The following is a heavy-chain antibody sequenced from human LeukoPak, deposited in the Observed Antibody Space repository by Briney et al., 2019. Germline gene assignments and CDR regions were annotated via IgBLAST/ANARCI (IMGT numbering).Heavy chain of an antibody. Sequence: GASVKVSCKASGYTFTSYGISWVRQAPGQGLEWMGWISAYNGNTNYAQKLQGRVTMTTDTSTSTAYMELSSLRSEDTAVYYCAMIPTSIAARVRGYYFDYWGQGTLVTVSS. V-gene: IGHV1-18*01. CDR2: ISAYNGNT. CDR3: AMIPTSIAARVRGYYFDY. CDR1: GYTFTSYG. D-gene: IGHD6-6*01. J-gene: IGHJ4*02.